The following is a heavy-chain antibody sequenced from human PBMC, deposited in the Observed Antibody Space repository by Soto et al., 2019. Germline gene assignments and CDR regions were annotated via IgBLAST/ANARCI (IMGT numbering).Heavy chain of an antibody. J-gene: IGHJ4*02. CDR2: INPRGGST. Sequence: ASVKVSCKASGYTFTSYFMHWVRQAPGQGLVWMGIINPRGGSTNYAHRFQGRVTMTRDTSTRTVYMELSSLRSEDTAVYYCAGEDEYYGIIGGLIYWGQGTLVTVSS. D-gene: IGHD3-9*01. CDR1: GYTFTSYF. CDR3: AGEDEYYGIIGGLIY. V-gene: IGHV1-46*01.